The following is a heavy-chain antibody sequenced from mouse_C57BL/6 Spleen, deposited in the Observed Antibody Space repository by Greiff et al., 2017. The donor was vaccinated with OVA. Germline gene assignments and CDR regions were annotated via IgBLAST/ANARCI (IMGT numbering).Heavy chain of an antibody. J-gene: IGHJ2*01. D-gene: IGHD2-4*01. CDR2: FNPSNGGT. Sequence: VQLQQPGTELVKPGASVKLSCKASGYTFTSSWMHWVKQRPGQGLEWIGNFNPSNGGTNYNEKFKSKATLTVDKSSSTAYMQLSSLTSEDAAVYYCARGGDYDVEDYFDDWGQGTTLTVSS. V-gene: IGHV1-53*01. CDR1: GYTFTSSW. CDR3: ARGGDYDVEDYFDD.